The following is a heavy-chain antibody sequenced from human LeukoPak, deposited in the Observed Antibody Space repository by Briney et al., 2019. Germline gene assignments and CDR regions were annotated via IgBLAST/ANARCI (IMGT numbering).Heavy chain of an antibody. CDR3: ARLEVGVPAATSRFFDY. J-gene: IGHJ4*02. CDR1: GGSISSGSYY. V-gene: IGHV4-61*02. D-gene: IGHD2-2*01. Sequence: SETLSLTCTVSGGSISSGSYYWSWIRQPAGKGLEWIGRIYTSGSTNYNPSLKSRVTISVDTSKNQFSLKLNSVTAADTAVYYCARLEVGVPAATSRFFDYWGQGTLVTVSS. CDR2: IYTSGST.